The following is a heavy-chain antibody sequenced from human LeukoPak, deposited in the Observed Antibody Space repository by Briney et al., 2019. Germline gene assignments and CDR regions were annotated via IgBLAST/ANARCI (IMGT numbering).Heavy chain of an antibody. D-gene: IGHD2-21*01. J-gene: IGHJ5*01. CDR1: GGSISSYY. CDR3: ARYIVAPYNWFDP. Sequence: SETLSLTCTVSGGSISSYYWSWIRQPPGKGLEWIGYIYYSGSTNYNPSLKSRVTISVDTSKNQFSLKLSSVTGADTTVYYCARYIVAPYNWFDPSGQGTLVTVSS. V-gene: IGHV4-59*01. CDR2: IYYSGST.